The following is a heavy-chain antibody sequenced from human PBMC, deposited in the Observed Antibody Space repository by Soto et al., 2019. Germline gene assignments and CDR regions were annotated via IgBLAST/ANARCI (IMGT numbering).Heavy chain of an antibody. CDR3: ARPAPSAWTKFGY. V-gene: IGHV4-39*01. CDR2: FYYSGST. J-gene: IGHJ4*02. D-gene: IGHD6-19*01. CDR1: GGSISSSYD. Sequence: SETRSLTCSVGGGSISSSYDWRWIRQPPGKGLEWIGSFYYSGSTYYNPSLKSRVAISVGTSKNQFSLKLWSVTAAGAVVYYCARPAPSAWTKFGYWGQGTLVAVSS.